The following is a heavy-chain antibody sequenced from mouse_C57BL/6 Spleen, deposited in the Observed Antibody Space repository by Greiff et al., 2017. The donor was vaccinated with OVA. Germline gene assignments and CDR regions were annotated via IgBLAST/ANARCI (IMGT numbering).Heavy chain of an antibody. J-gene: IGHJ1*03. CDR3: ASGDYYGSSYGYFDV. CDR1: GYTFTSYW. D-gene: IGHD1-1*01. V-gene: IGHV1-55*01. CDR2: IYPGSGST. Sequence: VQLQQPGAELVKPGASVKMSCKASGYTFTSYWITWVKQRPGQGLEWIGDIYPGSGSTNYNEKFKSKATLTVDTSSSTASMQLSSLTSEDSAVYYCASGDYYGSSYGYFDVWGTGTTVTVSS.